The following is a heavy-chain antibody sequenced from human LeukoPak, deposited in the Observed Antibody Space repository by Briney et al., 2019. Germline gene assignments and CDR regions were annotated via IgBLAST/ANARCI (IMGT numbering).Heavy chain of an antibody. CDR2: IYYSGST. J-gene: IGHJ4*02. CDR3: ARGRLTIFGVVKRAAFDY. D-gene: IGHD3-3*01. V-gene: IGHV4-31*03. CDR1: GGSISSGGYY. Sequence: PSETLSLTCTVSGGSISSGGYYWSWIRQHPGKGLEWIGYIYYSGSTYYNPSLKSRVTISVDTSKNQFSLKLSSVTAADTAVYYCARGRLTIFGVVKRAAFDYWGQGTLVTVSS.